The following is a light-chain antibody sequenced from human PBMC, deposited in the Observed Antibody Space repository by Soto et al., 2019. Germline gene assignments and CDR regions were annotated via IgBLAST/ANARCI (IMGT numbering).Light chain of an antibody. V-gene: IGKV3-11*01. CDR3: HQRQSWPRT. Sequence: LVLTQSPATLSSFPGDRVTLSCRASQAVHTRLTWYQHNPGQAPRLLIYLASNRAAGAPARFSGSGSGTDFTLTISDVEPEDFAVYYCHQRQSWPRTFGQGTKVDIK. J-gene: IGKJ1*01. CDR1: QAVHTR. CDR2: LAS.